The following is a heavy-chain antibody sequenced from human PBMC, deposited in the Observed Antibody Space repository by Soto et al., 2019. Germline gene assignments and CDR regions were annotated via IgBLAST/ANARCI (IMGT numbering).Heavy chain of an antibody. CDR3: ARGGGLARAFYYYYGLDV. D-gene: IGHD3-16*01. V-gene: IGHV4-4*07. CDR1: GGSISSYY. Sequence: SETLSLTCTVSGGSISSYYWSWIRQPAGKGLEWIGRIYTSGGTNYNPSLKSRVTMSVDTSKNQFSLKLSSVTAADTAVYYCARGGGLARAFYYYYGLDVWGQGTTATVSS. J-gene: IGHJ6*02. CDR2: IYTSGGT.